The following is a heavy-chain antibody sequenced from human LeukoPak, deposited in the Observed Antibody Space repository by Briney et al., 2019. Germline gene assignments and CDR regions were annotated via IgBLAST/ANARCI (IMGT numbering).Heavy chain of an antibody. V-gene: IGHV4-39*07. Sequence: PSETLSLTCTVSGDSISSSSSYWGWIRQSPGRGLEWIGEINHSGSTNYNPSLKSRVIISIDTSKNQFSLKLSSVTAADTADYYCARLLPRTGTTAYYFHNDMDVWGKGTTVTISS. CDR2: INHSGST. D-gene: IGHD1-1*01. CDR1: GDSISSSSSY. CDR3: ARLLPRTGTTAYYFHNDMDV. J-gene: IGHJ6*03.